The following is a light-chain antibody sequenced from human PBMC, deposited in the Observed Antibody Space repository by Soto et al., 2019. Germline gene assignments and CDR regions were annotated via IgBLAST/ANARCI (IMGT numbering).Light chain of an antibody. J-gene: IGKJ5*01. CDR1: QGIGDT. CDR3: QQHGTSPIT. CDR2: DTS. Sequence: EVVMTQSPATLSVSPGEGVTLSCRANQGIGDTLAWYQHKPGQTPRLLIYDTSTRATGVPARFSGSRSGPEFTLTISRLEPEDFAVYYCQQHGTSPITFGQGTRLEIK. V-gene: IGKV3-15*01.